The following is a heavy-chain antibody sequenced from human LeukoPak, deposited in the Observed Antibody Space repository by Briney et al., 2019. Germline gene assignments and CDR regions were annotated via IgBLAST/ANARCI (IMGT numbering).Heavy chain of an antibody. CDR1: GYSFTSYW. CDR3: ARSLRSGSYWRYYFDY. CDR2: INPGDSDT. D-gene: IGHD1-26*01. Sequence: GESLKISCKGSGYSFTSYWIGWVRQMPGKGLEWMGIINPGDSDTRYNPSFQGQVTISADKSISTAYLQWSSLKASDTAMYYCARSLRSGSYWRYYFDYWGQGTLVTVSS. J-gene: IGHJ4*02. V-gene: IGHV5-51*01.